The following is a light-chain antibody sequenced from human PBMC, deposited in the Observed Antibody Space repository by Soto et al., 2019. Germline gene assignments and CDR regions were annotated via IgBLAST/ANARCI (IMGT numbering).Light chain of an antibody. CDR3: QQYNNWPRT. CDR2: GAS. J-gene: IGKJ1*01. CDR1: QSVSSY. Sequence: LMKQSPATLSVSTGERATLSCRASQSVSSYLAWYQQKPGQPPRLLIHGASTRATGIPARFSGSGSGTDFTLTISSLQSEDFAVYYCQQYNNWPRTFGQGTKVDIK. V-gene: IGKV3-15*01.